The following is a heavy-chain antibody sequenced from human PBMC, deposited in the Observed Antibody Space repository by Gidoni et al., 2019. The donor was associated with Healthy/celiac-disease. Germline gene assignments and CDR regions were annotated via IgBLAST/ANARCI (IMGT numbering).Heavy chain of an antibody. Sequence: GLVWVSRINSDGSSTSYADSVKGRFTISRDNAKNTLYLQMNSLRAEDTAVYYCARDSSLYGDYTTFDYWGQGTLVTVSS. CDR2: INSDGSST. CDR3: ARDSSLYGDYTTFDY. V-gene: IGHV3-74*01. D-gene: IGHD4-17*01. J-gene: IGHJ4*02.